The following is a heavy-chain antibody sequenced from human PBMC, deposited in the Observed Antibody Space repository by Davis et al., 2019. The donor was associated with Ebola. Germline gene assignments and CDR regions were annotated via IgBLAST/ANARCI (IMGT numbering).Heavy chain of an antibody. CDR3: ARRTADYGMDV. V-gene: IGHV4-59*08. Sequence: PSETLSLTCTVSGGSISSYYWSWIRQPPGKGLEWIGYIYYSGSTNYNPSLKSRVTISVDTSKNQFSLKLSSVTAADTAVYYCARRTADYGMDVWGQGTTVTVSS. D-gene: IGHD1-1*01. CDR2: IYYSGST. CDR1: GGSISSYY. J-gene: IGHJ6*02.